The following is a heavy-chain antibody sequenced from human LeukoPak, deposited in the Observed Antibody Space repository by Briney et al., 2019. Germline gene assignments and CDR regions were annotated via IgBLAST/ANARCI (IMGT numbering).Heavy chain of an antibody. Sequence: PGGSLRLSCTASGFTFGDYAMSWFRQAPGKGREGVGFIRSKAYGGTTEYAASVKGRCTISRDDSKSIAYLQMNSLKTEDTAVYYCTRGGGGSDYYYYGMDVWGQGTTVTVSS. CDR2: IRSKAYGGTT. CDR3: TRGGGGSDYYYYGMDV. D-gene: IGHD1-26*01. V-gene: IGHV3-49*03. CDR1: GFTFGDYA. J-gene: IGHJ6*02.